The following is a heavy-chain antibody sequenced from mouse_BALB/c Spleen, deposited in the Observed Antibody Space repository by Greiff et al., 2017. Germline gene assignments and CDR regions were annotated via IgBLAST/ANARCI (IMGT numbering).Heavy chain of an antibody. Sequence: VQLKESGPGLVAPSQSLSITCTVSGFSLTGYGVNWVRQPPGKGLEWLGMIWGDGSTDYNSALKSRLGISKDNSKSQGFLKMNSLQTDDTARYYCARDGRDYYGSSFFDYWGQGTTLTVSS. D-gene: IGHD1-1*01. CDR3: ARDGRDYYGSSFFDY. V-gene: IGHV2-6-7*01. CDR2: IWGDGST. J-gene: IGHJ2*01. CDR1: GFSLTGYG.